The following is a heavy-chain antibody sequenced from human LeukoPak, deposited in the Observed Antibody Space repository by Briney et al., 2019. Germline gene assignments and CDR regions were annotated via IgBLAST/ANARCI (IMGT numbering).Heavy chain of an antibody. CDR1: GYSFTSYW. V-gene: IGHV5-51*01. D-gene: IGHD3-10*01. Sequence: GESLKISCKGSGYSFTSYWIGWVRQMPGKGLEWMGIIHPGDSDTRYSPSFQGQVTISADKSISTAYLQWSSLKASDTAMYYCARTLWFGELSGYYYGMDVWGQGTTVTVSS. J-gene: IGHJ6*02. CDR2: IHPGDSDT. CDR3: ARTLWFGELSGYYYGMDV.